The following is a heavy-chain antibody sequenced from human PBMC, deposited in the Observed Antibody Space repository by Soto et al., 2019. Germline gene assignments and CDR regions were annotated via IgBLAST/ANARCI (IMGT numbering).Heavy chain of an antibody. CDR3: ARTTAVPNTLRSRYFFDY. Sequence: QVQLQESGPGLLKPSETLSLTCSVSGGSVSDKTYYLSWIRQPPGKRLEWFGYVYYSGTTNDNPSLKSRVTISVDLSKNRFSLRLSSVTTADTALYYCARTTAVPNTLRSRYFFDYWGQGTLVTVSS. CDR1: GGSVSDKTYY. V-gene: IGHV4-61*01. D-gene: IGHD4-17*01. J-gene: IGHJ4*02. CDR2: VYYSGTT.